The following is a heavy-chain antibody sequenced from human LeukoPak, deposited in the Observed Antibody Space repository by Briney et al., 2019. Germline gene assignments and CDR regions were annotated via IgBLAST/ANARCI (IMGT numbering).Heavy chain of an antibody. CDR1: GGSISSGSYY. CDR3: ASLYTYGDYDY. Sequence: SETLSLTCTVSGGSISSGSYYWSWIRQPAGKGLEWIGRIYTSGSTNYNPSLKSRVTMSVDTSKNQFSLKLSSVTAADTAVYYCASLYTYGDYDYWGQGTLVTVSS. CDR2: IYTSGST. D-gene: IGHD4-17*01. J-gene: IGHJ4*02. V-gene: IGHV4-61*02.